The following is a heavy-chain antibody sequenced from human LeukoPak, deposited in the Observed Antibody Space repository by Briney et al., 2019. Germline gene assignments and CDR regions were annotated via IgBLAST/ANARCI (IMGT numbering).Heavy chain of an antibody. Sequence: ASVKVSCKASGYXFTGHYMHWVRQAPGQGLEWMGWINPNSGGTNYAQKFQGRVTMTRDTSISTAHMELSRLRSDDTAVYYCARGSTSWDYYYGMDVWGQGTTVTVSS. CDR3: ARGSTSWDYYYGMDV. V-gene: IGHV1-2*02. D-gene: IGHD2-2*01. J-gene: IGHJ6*02. CDR1: GYXFTGHY. CDR2: INPNSGGT.